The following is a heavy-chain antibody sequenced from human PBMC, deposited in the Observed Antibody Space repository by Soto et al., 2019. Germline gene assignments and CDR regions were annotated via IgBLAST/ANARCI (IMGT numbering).Heavy chain of an antibody. J-gene: IGHJ6*02. CDR2: ISYDGSNK. D-gene: IGHD1-26*01. V-gene: IGHV3-30*18. Sequence: GGSLRLSCAASGFTFSSYGMHWVRQAPGKGLEWVAVISYDGSNKYYADSVKGRFTISRDNSKNTLYLQMNSLRAEDTAVYYCAKDLWELLPLYYYYGMDVWGQGTTVTVSS. CDR1: GFTFSSYG. CDR3: AKDLWELLPLYYYYGMDV.